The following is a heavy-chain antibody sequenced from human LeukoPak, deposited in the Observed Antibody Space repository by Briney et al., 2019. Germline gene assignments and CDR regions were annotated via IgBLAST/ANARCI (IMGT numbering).Heavy chain of an antibody. CDR3: AKDISQGYTFGSIEEDY. CDR2: ISGSGGST. D-gene: IGHD1-1*01. Sequence: PGGSLRLSCAASGFTFSSYAMSWVRQAPGKGLEWVSAISGSGGSTYYADSVKGRFTISRDNSKNTLYLQMNSLGADDTAVYFCAKDISQGYTFGSIEEDYWGQGTLVTVSS. J-gene: IGHJ4*02. CDR1: GFTFSSYA. V-gene: IGHV3-23*01.